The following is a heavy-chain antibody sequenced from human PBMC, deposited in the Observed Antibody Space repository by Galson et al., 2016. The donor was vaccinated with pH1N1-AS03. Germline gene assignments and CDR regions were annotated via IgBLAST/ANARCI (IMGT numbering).Heavy chain of an antibody. J-gene: IGHJ4*02. CDR1: GFTFRIYA. CDR2: ISYSGGHT. V-gene: IGHV3-23*01. D-gene: IGHD3-22*01. CDR3: VKGSRYCDTGAFSN. Sequence: SLRLSCAASGFTFRIYAMSWVRQAPGKGLEWVSVISYSGGHTFYADFVKGRFTISRDNSQNTLHLQMNSLRAEDTALYYCVKGSRYCDTGAFSNWGQGAPVTVSS.